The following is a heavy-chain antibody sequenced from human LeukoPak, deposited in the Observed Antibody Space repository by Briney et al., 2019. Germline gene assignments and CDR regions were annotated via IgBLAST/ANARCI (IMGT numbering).Heavy chain of an antibody. D-gene: IGHD6-13*01. CDR2: ITGSGGNT. V-gene: IGHV3-23*01. CDR3: AKAASSSWPSYYYGMDV. CDR1: GFIFSSYS. J-gene: IGHJ6*02. Sequence: GGSLRLSCAASGFIFSSYSMSWVRQAPGKGLEWVSVITGSGGNTYYADSVKGRFTISKDNSKNAVYLQMSSLRVDDTAVYYCAKAASSSWPSYYYGMDVWGQGTTVTVSS.